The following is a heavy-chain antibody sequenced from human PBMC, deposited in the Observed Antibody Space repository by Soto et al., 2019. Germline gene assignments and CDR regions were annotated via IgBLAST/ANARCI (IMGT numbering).Heavy chain of an antibody. CDR2: ISSSGSTI. CDR3: AREQGYSYGTFDY. Sequence: LRLSCAASGFTFSSYEMNWVRQAPGKGLEWVSYISSSGSTIYYADSVKGRFTISRDNAKNSLYLQVNSLRAEDTAVYYCAREQGYSYGTFDYWGQGTLVTVSS. V-gene: IGHV3-48*03. D-gene: IGHD5-18*01. CDR1: GFTFSSYE. J-gene: IGHJ4*02.